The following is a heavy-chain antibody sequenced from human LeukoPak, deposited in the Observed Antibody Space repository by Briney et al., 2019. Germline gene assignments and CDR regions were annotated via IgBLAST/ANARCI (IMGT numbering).Heavy chain of an antibody. Sequence: ASVKVSCKASGGTFSSYAISWVRQAPGQGLEWMGRIIPIFGTANYAQKFQGRVTITTDESTSTAYMELSSLRSEDTAVYYCAREERAGGAFDIWGQGTMVTVSS. D-gene: IGHD1-26*01. CDR2: IIPIFGTA. V-gene: IGHV1-69*05. J-gene: IGHJ3*02. CDR3: AREERAGGAFDI. CDR1: GGTFSSYA.